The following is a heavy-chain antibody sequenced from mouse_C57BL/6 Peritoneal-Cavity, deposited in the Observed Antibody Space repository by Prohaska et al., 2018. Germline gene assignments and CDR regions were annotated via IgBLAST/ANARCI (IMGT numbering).Heavy chain of an antibody. CDR2: IRLKSDNYAT. J-gene: IGHJ4*01. CDR3: TKTAYYAMDY. V-gene: IGHV6-3*01. D-gene: IGHD4-1*01. Sequence: EVKLEESGGGLVQPGVSMKLSCVASGFTFSNYWMNWVRQSPEKGLEWVAQIRLKSDNYATHYAESVKGRFTISRDDSKSSVYLQMNNLRAEDTGIYYCTKTAYYAMDYWGQGTSVTVSS. CDR1: GFTFSNYW.